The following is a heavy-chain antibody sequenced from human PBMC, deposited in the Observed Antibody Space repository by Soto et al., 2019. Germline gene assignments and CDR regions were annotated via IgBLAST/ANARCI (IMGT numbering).Heavy chain of an antibody. D-gene: IGHD4-17*01. CDR2: IWYDGSKK. Sequence: GGSLRLSCAASGFSFSSYGMHWVRQAPGKGLEWVAVIWYDGSKKYHADSVKGRFTISRDNSKNTLYLQMNSLRAEDTAVYYCARGPTTVRTYYYYYMDVWGKGTTVTVSS. J-gene: IGHJ6*03. CDR1: GFSFSSYG. CDR3: ARGPTTVRTYYYYYMDV. V-gene: IGHV3-33*01.